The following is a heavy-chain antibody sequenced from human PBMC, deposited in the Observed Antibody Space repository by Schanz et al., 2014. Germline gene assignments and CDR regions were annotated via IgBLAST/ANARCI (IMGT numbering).Heavy chain of an antibody. CDR1: GFTFNSYA. Sequence: DVQLLESGGGLVQPGGSLRLSCAASGFTFNSYAMTWVRQAPGKGLEWVSALSGSGGSTYYAGSVKGRFSISRDYSKNTLYLQMSSLRAEDTAIYYCAKLSSSGRLAGYFDYWGQGALVTVSS. J-gene: IGHJ4*02. CDR3: AKLSSSGRLAGYFDY. CDR2: LSGSGGST. V-gene: IGHV3-23*01. D-gene: IGHD6-19*01.